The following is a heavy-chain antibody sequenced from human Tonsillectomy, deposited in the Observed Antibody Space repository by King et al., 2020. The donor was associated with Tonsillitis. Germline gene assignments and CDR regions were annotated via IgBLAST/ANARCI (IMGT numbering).Heavy chain of an antibody. V-gene: IGHV3-66*01. CDR1: GFTVSSNY. CDR2: ICSGGST. Sequence: VQLVESGGGLVQPGGSLRLSCAASGFTVSSNYMNWVRHAPGKGLEWVSVICSGGSTYYPDSVKGRFTISRDNSKNTLYLQKNSLRAEETAVYYCAIRPPYRGSWCFLFCGQGDLVTVSS. CDR3: AIRPPYRGSWCFLF. J-gene: IGHJ4*02. D-gene: IGHD6-13*01.